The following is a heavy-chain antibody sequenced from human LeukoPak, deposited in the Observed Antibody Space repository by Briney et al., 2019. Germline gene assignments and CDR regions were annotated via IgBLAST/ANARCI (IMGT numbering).Heavy chain of an antibody. Sequence: RSSETLSLTCTVSGGSISSSSYYWGWIRQPPGKGLEWIGSIYYSGSTYYNPSLKSRVTISVDTSKNQFSLKLSSVTAADTAVYYCARVSGLEHYYYYYMDVWGKGTTVTVSS. CDR2: IYYSGST. CDR1: GGSISSSSYY. CDR3: ARVSGLEHYYYYYMDV. V-gene: IGHV4-39*07. J-gene: IGHJ6*03. D-gene: IGHD3-10*01.